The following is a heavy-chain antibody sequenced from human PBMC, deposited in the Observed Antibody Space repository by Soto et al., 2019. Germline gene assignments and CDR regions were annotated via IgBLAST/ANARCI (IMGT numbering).Heavy chain of an antibody. CDR1: GGSMISYY. CDR2: IYSRGDT. CDR3: AGIGEDVYYGMDV. J-gene: IGHJ6*02. V-gene: IGHV4-4*07. D-gene: IGHD2-21*01. Sequence: SETLSLTCIVSGGSMISYYWNWLRQPAGKGLEWIGRIYSRGDTNYNPSVKSRVTMSVDTSKNEFSLRLNSVTAADTAVYYCAGIGEDVYYGMDVWGQGTTVTVSS.